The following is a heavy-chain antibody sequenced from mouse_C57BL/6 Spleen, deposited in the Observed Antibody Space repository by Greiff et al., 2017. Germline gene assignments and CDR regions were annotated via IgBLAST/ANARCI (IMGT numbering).Heavy chain of an antibody. D-gene: IGHD1-1*01. CDR2: IDPSDSYT. CDR3: ARQGTTVDY. V-gene: IGHV1-50*01. CDR1: GYTFTSYW. J-gene: IGHJ2*01. Sequence: VQLQQPGAELVKPGASVKLSCKASGYTFTSYWMKWVKQRPGQGLEWIGEIDPSDSYTNYNQKFKGKATLTVDTSSSTAYMQLSSLTSEDSAVYYCARQGTTVDYWGQGTTLTVSS.